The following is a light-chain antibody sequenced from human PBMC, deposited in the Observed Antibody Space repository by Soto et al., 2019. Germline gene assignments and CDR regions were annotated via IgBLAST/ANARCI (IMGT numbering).Light chain of an antibody. J-gene: IGKJ1*01. CDR1: QSVGTN. V-gene: IGKV3-20*01. CDR3: QQYGSSPPT. Sequence: EIVLTQSPATLSLSPGERATLSCRASQSVGTNFAWYQQKPGQAPGLLIYEASTRATGIPARFSGSGSGTDFTLTISRLEPEDFAVYYCQQYGSSPPTFGQGTKVDIK. CDR2: EAS.